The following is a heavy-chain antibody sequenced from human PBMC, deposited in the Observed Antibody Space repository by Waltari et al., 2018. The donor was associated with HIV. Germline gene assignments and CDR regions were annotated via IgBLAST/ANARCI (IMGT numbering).Heavy chain of an antibody. Sequence: EMQLVESGGGLAQPGGSLRLSCAASGFTFSSYSMNGVRQAPEKGLEWVAYFSSSRNIIYYADSVKGRFTISRDNAKNSLYLQMDSLGAEDTAVYYCAREGGYDSSGYLRGFDLWGRGTLVTV. CDR2: FSSSRNII. V-gene: IGHV3-48*04. CDR3: AREGGYDSSGYLRGFDL. CDR1: GFTFSSYS. D-gene: IGHD3-22*01. J-gene: IGHJ2*01.